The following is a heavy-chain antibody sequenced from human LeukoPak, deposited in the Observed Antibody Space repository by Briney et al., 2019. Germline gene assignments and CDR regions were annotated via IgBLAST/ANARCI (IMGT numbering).Heavy chain of an antibody. CDR2: ISRDSSNI. Sequence: PGGSLRLSCVASGFTFTGYSINWVRQAPGKGLEWVSYISRDSSNIYYADSVKGRFTISRDNAKNSLYLQVNSLRDEDTAVYYCARGKYSSGWFDYWGQGTLVTVSS. CDR3: ARGKYSSGWFDY. J-gene: IGHJ4*02. D-gene: IGHD6-19*01. V-gene: IGHV3-48*02. CDR1: GFTFTGYS.